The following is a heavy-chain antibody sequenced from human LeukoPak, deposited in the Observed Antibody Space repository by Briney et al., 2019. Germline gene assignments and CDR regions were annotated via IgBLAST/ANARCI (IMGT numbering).Heavy chain of an antibody. Sequence: GGSLRLSCAASGFTFSSYSMNWVRQAPGKGLEWVSAISGSGGSTYYADSVKGRFTISRDNSKNTPYLQMNSLRAEDTAVYYCAKDTMVRGVIITPLGYWGQGTLVTVSS. CDR2: ISGSGGST. CDR1: GFTFSSYS. J-gene: IGHJ4*02. V-gene: IGHV3-23*01. D-gene: IGHD3-10*01. CDR3: AKDTMVRGVIITPLGY.